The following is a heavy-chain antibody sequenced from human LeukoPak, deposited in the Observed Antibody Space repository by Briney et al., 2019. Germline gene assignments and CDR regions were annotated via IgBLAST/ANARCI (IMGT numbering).Heavy chain of an antibody. J-gene: IGHJ4*02. V-gene: IGHV3-53*01. CDR1: GFTFSSYS. CDR3: ARSTSGSYPDY. CDR2: IHSGGST. D-gene: IGHD1-26*01. Sequence: PGGSLRLSCAASGFTFSSYSMNWVRQAPGKGLEWVSVIHSGGSTYYADSVKGRFTISRDNSKNTLYLQMNSLRAEDTAVYYCARSTSGSYPDYWGQGTLVTVSS.